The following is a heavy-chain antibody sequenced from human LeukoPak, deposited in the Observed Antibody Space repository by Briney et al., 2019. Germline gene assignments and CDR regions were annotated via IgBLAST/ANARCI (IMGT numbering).Heavy chain of an antibody. CDR3: ARETPPGGSAY. Sequence: ASVKVSCKASGYTFTGYYMHWVRQAPGQGLEWMGWINPNSGGTNYARKFQGRVTMTRDTSISTAYMELSRLRSDDTAVYYCARETPPGGSAYWGQGTLVTVSS. D-gene: IGHD3-16*01. CDR1: GYTFTGYY. CDR2: INPNSGGT. V-gene: IGHV1-2*02. J-gene: IGHJ4*02.